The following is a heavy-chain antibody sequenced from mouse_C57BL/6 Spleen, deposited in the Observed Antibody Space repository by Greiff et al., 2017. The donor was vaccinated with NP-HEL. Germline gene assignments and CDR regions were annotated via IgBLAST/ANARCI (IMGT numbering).Heavy chain of an antibody. Sequence: VQLQQSGPELVKPGASVKISCKASGYSFTSYYIHWVKQRPGQGLEWIGWIYPGSGNTKYNEKFKGKATLTADTSSSTAYMQLSSLTSEDSAVYYCATTFYSNYFDYWGQGTTLTVSS. J-gene: IGHJ2*01. CDR1: GYSFTSYY. CDR3: ATTFYSNYFDY. D-gene: IGHD2-5*01. CDR2: IYPGSGNT. V-gene: IGHV1-66*01.